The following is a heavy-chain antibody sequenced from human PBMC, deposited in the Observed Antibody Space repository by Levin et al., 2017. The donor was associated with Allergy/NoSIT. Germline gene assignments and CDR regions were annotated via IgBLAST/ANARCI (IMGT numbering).Heavy chain of an antibody. Sequence: GESLKISCAASGFTFSSYWMSWVRQAPGKGLEWVANIKQDGSEKYYVDSVKGRFTISRDNAKNSLYLQMNSLRAEDTAVYYCARTPCGGDCYFDYWGQGTLVTVSS. D-gene: IGHD2-21*02. V-gene: IGHV3-7*01. J-gene: IGHJ4*02. CDR2: IKQDGSEK. CDR1: GFTFSSYW. CDR3: ARTPCGGDCYFDY.